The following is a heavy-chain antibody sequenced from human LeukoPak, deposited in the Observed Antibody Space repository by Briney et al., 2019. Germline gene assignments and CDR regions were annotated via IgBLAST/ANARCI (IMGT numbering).Heavy chain of an antibody. D-gene: IGHD6-13*01. J-gene: IGHJ2*01. Sequence: ASETLSLTCAVSGGSISSSNWWSWVRQPPGKGLEWIGEIYHSGSTNYNPSLKSRVTISVDKSKNQFSLKLSSVTAADTAVYYCARATDSSSRYFDLWGRGTLVTVTS. CDR2: IYHSGST. CDR1: GGSISSSNW. V-gene: IGHV4-4*02. CDR3: ARATDSSSRYFDL.